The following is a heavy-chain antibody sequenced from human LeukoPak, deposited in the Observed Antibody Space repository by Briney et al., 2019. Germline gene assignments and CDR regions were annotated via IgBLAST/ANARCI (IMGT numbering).Heavy chain of an antibody. D-gene: IGHD1-26*01. Sequence: PSETLSLTCTVSGGSISSYYWSWIWQPPGKGLEWIGYIYYSGSTNYNPSLKSRVTISVDTSKNQFSLKLSSVTAADTAVYYCARGVDSGSDPALDYWGQGTLVTVSS. CDR1: GGSISSYY. J-gene: IGHJ4*02. CDR3: ARGVDSGSDPALDY. V-gene: IGHV4-59*01. CDR2: IYYSGST.